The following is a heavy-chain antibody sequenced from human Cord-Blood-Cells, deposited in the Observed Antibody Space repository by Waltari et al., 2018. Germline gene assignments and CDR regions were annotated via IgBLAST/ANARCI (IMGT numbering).Heavy chain of an antibody. CDR3: ARDRYDGVYNWFDP. CDR1: GYTFTGYY. D-gene: IGHD3-3*01. J-gene: IGHJ5*02. V-gene: IGHV1-2*02. Sequence: QVQLVQSGPEVKKPGASVKVSCKASGYTFTGYYMHWVRQAPGQGLEWMGWINPNSGDTSISTAYMELSRLRSDDTAVYYCARDRYDGVYNWFDPWGQGTQVTVSS. CDR2: INPNSG.